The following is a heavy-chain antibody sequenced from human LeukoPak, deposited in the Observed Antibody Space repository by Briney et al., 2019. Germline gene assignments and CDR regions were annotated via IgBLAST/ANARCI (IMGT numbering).Heavy chain of an antibody. J-gene: IGHJ4*02. V-gene: IGHV4-59*01. D-gene: IGHD5-18*01. CDR3: ARSPWENSYGYLCGRGTRVHFDY. Sequence: SETLSLTCTVSGGSISSYYWSRIRQPPGKGLEWIGYIYYSGSTNYNPSLKSRVTIPVDTTKNQFSLKLSSVTAASTAVYYCARSPWENSYGYLCGRGTRVHFDYWGKGTLVTVSS. CDR1: GGSISSYY. CDR2: IYYSGST.